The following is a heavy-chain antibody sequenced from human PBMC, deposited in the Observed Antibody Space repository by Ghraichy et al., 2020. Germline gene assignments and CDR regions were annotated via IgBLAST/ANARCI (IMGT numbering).Heavy chain of an antibody. V-gene: IGHV1-2*06. Sequence: ASVKVSCKASGYTFTGYYMHWVRQAPGQGLEWMGRINPNSGGTNYAQKFQGRVTMTRDTSISTAYMELSRLRSDDTAVYYCARGNPIWGVVTTIQRYGMDVWGQGTTVTVSS. J-gene: IGHJ6*02. CDR1: GYTFTGYY. D-gene: IGHD2-21*02. CDR2: INPNSGGT. CDR3: ARGNPIWGVVTTIQRYGMDV.